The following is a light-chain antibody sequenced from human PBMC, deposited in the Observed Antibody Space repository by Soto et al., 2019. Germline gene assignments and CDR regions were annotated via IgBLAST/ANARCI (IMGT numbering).Light chain of an antibody. CDR3: QQYNNWPRGT. V-gene: IGKV3-15*01. J-gene: IGKJ2*02. CDR2: GAS. CDR1: QNINSN. Sequence: ETVMTQSPATLFVSPGETATLSCRASQNINSNLAWYQQKPGQAPRLLIYGASTRATGIPDRFSGGGSGTEFTLTISSLQSEDFAVYSCQQYNNWPRGTFGQGTKLEIK.